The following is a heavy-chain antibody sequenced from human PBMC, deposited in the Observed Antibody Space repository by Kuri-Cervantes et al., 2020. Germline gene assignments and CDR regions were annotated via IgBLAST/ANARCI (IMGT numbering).Heavy chain of an antibody. J-gene: IGHJ3*02. Sequence: LSLTCAASGFTFSSYAMHWVRQAPGKGLEWVAVISYDGSNKYYADSVKGRFTISRDNSKNTLYLQMNSLRAEDTAVYYCAKMRSGYGDYANAFDIWGQGTMVTVSS. CDR3: AKMRSGYGDYANAFDI. V-gene: IGHV3-30*18. CDR1: GFTFSSYA. CDR2: ISYDGSNK. D-gene: IGHD4-17*01.